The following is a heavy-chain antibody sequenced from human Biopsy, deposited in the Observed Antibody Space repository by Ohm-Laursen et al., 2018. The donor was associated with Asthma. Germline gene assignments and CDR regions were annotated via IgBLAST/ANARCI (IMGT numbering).Heavy chain of an antibody. V-gene: IGHV3-30*18. CDR1: GFTFSNYG. J-gene: IGHJ4*02. D-gene: IGHD1-26*01. CDR2: ISFDGSNK. CDR3: PKDVFSGWELRRGPNY. Sequence: GQTLSLSCAASGFTFSNYGMHWVRQAPGKGLEWVAVISFDGSNKDYADSVKGRFTISRDNSKNTLHLEVNSLRVEDTAVYYCPKDVFSGWELRRGPNYWSQGTLVTVSS.